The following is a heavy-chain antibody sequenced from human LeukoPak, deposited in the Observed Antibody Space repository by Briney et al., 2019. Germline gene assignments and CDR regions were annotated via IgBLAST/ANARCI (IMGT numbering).Heavy chain of an antibody. Sequence: GGSLRLSCTSSGFTFSRYGMKWVRQAPGKGLEWVSYITSGSSTIYYPDSVKGRFTISRDNAKNSLYLQMNSLRAEDTAVYYCARPLRESGYFYFDYWGQGTLVTVSS. D-gene: IGHD3-3*01. CDR2: ITSGSSTI. CDR3: ARPLRESGYFYFDY. CDR1: GFTFSRYG. J-gene: IGHJ4*02. V-gene: IGHV3-48*04.